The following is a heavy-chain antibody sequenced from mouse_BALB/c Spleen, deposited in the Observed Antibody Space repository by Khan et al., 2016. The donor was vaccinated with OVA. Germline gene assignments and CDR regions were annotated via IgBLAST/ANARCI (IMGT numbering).Heavy chain of an antibody. D-gene: IGHD2-14*01. CDR3: VRDGAYHRNDGWFAY. V-gene: IGHV1-4*01. J-gene: IGHJ3*01. CDR2: INPSNGYT. CDR1: GYTFTSYT. Sequence: QVRLQQSGAELARPGTSVKMSCKASGYTFTSYTIHWIKKRPGQGLEWIGYINPSNGYTNYNQKFKDKATLTTDKSSTTAYLRLSSLTSDDSTVYNCVRDGAYHRNDGWFAYWGQGTLVTVSA.